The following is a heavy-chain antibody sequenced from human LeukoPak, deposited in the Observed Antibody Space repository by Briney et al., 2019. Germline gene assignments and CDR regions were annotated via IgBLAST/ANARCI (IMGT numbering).Heavy chain of an antibody. V-gene: IGHV3-23*01. CDR1: GFTFSSYA. J-gene: IGHJ5*02. Sequence: GGPLRLCCAASGFTFSSYAMNWGLQAPGKGLERVSAISGSGGSTYYADSVKGRFTISRNNSKNTLYLQMNSLRAEDTAVYYCAKGSPHSAVSRIDTWGQRTLVTVSS. CDR2: ISGSGGST. D-gene: IGHD4-23*01. CDR3: AKGSPHSAVSRIDT.